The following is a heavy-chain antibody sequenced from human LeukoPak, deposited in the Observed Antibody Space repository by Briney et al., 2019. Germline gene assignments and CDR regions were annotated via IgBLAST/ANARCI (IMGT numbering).Heavy chain of an antibody. CDR1: GFIFSDYY. CDR2: ISGRGTVL. D-gene: IGHD4-17*01. V-gene: IGHV3-11*01. CDR3: AVADDYGDSSGGY. Sequence: PGGSLRLSCAASGFIFSDYYTTWIRQAPGKGLEWVSYISGRGTVLYYADFVKGRFTISKDNAKNSLYLEMTNLRAEDTAVYYCAVADDYGDSSGGYWGQGVLVTVSS. J-gene: IGHJ4*02.